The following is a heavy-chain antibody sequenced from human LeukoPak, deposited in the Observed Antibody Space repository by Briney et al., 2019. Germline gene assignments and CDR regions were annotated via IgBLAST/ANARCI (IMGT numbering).Heavy chain of an antibody. Sequence: PGGSLRLSCAASGFTFSSYGMHWVRQAPGKGLEWVAVISYDGSNKYYADSVKGRFTISRDNSKNTLYLQMNSLRAEDTAVYYCAKGGSVVTLYYFDYWGQGTLVTVSS. CDR1: GFTFSSYG. D-gene: IGHD3-22*01. J-gene: IGHJ4*02. CDR3: AKGGSVVTLYYFDY. CDR2: ISYDGSNK. V-gene: IGHV3-30*18.